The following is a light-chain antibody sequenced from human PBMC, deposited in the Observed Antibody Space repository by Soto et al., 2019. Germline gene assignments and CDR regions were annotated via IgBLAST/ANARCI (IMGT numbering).Light chain of an antibody. V-gene: IGKV3-15*01. CDR2: GAS. Sequence: EVVMTQSPATLSVSPGERATLSCWAGQSVSSNLAWYQQKPGQAPRLLIYGASTRATGIPARFTGSGSGTEFTLTISSLQFDDSAVYYCQQYNNWWTFGQGTNVDIK. J-gene: IGKJ1*01. CDR1: QSVSSN. CDR3: QQYNNWWT.